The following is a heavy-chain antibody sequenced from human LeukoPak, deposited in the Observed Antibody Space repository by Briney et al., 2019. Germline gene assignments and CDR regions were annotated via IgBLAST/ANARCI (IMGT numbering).Heavy chain of an antibody. D-gene: IGHD5-18*01. V-gene: IGHV3-23*01. CDR3: APPAVDTTLAYYFDY. Sequence: GGSLRLSCAASGFTFSSYAMSWVRQAPGKGLEWVSTISGTGGSTYYADSVKGRFTISRDNAKNTLYLQMNSPRAEDTAVYYCAPPAVDTTLAYYFDYWGQGTLVTVSS. CDR2: ISGTGGST. J-gene: IGHJ4*02. CDR1: GFTFSSYA.